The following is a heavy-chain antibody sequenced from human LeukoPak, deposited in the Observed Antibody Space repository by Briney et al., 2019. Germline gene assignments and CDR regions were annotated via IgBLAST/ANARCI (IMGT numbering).Heavy chain of an antibody. V-gene: IGHV3-15*01. CDR2: IKSNSDGGTT. CDR3: TTDIVATYYYYYGMDV. J-gene: IGHJ6*02. Sequence: NPGGSLRLSCATSGFTFSNAWMSWVRQAPGKGLEWIGRIKSNSDGGTTDYAAPVKGRFTISRDDSKNTLYLQMNSLKTEDTAVYYCTTDIVATYYYYYGMDVWGQGTTVTVSS. CDR1: GFTFSNAW. D-gene: IGHD5-12*01.